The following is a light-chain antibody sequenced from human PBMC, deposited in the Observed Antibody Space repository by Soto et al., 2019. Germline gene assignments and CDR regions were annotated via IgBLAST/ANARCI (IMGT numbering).Light chain of an antibody. J-gene: IGLJ1*01. Sequence: QSVLTQPPSVSGAPGQRVTISCTGSSSNIGAGYDVHWYQQLPGRAPKLLIYGNSNRPSGVPDRFSGPKSGTSASLAITGLQAEDEADYYCQSYDSSLSGYVFGTGTKVTVL. CDR2: GNS. V-gene: IGLV1-40*01. CDR3: QSYDSSLSGYV. CDR1: SSNIGAGYD.